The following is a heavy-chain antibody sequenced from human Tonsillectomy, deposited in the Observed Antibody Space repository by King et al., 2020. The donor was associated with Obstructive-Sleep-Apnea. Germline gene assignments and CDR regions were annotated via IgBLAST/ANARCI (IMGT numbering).Heavy chain of an antibody. CDR1: GFIVSSNY. V-gene: IGHV3-66*01. Sequence: VQLVESGGGLVQPGGSLRLSCAASGFIVSSNYMSWVRQAPGKGLEWVSVIYSSGSTYYADSVKDRFTISRDNSKNTMFLQMNSLRAEDTAVYYCASGVRYFDWLFYTKHDYWGQGTLVTVSS. CDR3: ASGVRYFDWLFYTKHDY. J-gene: IGHJ4*02. CDR2: IYSSGST. D-gene: IGHD3-9*01.